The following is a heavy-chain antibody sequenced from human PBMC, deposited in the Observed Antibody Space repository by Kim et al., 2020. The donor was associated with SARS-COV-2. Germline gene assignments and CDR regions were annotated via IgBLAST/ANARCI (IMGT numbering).Heavy chain of an antibody. CDR1: GFTFSSYA. V-gene: IGHV3-23*01. J-gene: IGHJ6*02. CDR3: AKDDPQYYDYVWNHYKDYGMDV. CDR2: ISGSGGST. D-gene: IGHD3-16*01. Sequence: GGSLRLSCAASGFTFSSYAMSWVRQAPGKGLEWVSAISGSGGSTYYADSVKGRFTISRDNSKNTLYLQMNSLRAEDTAVYYCAKDDPQYYDYVWNHYKDYGMDVWGQGTTVTVSS.